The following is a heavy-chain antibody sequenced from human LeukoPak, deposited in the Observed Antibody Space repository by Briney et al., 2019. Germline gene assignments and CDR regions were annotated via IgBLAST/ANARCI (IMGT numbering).Heavy chain of an antibody. CDR1: GGSISSGDYY. CDR3: AKRDTVLATGY. Sequence: ASQTLSLTCTVSGGSISSGDYYWSWIRQPPGKGLEWIGYIYYSGSTYYNPSLKSRVTISVDTSKNQFSLKLSSVTAADTAVYYCAKRDTVLATGYWGQGTLVTVSS. J-gene: IGHJ4*02. CDR2: IYYSGST. D-gene: IGHD5-18*01. V-gene: IGHV4-30-4*01.